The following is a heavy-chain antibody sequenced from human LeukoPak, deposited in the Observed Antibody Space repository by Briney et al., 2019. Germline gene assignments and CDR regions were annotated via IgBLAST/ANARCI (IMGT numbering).Heavy chain of an antibody. CDR1: GGSISSSSYY. Sequence: SETLSLTCTVSGGSISSSSYYWGWIRQPPGKGLEWIGSIYYSGSTYYNPSLKSRVTISVDTSKNQFSLKLSSVTAADTAVYYCATERGAPDAFDIWGQGTMVTVSS. CDR2: IYYSGST. J-gene: IGHJ3*02. V-gene: IGHV4-39*07. CDR3: ATERGAPDAFDI.